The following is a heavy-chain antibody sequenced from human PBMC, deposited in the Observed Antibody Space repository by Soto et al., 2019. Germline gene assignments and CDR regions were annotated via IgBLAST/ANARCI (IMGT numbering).Heavy chain of an antibody. D-gene: IGHD5-12*01. J-gene: IGHJ5*02. CDR3: AREGYSGYDYQYNWFDP. Sequence: ASVKVSCKASGYTFTSYDINWVRQATGQGLEWMGWMNPNSGNTGYAQKFQGRVTMTRDTSISTAYMELSRLRSDDTAVYYCAREGYSGYDYQYNWFDPWGQGTLVTVSS. CDR1: GYTFTSYD. CDR2: MNPNSGNT. V-gene: IGHV1-8*01.